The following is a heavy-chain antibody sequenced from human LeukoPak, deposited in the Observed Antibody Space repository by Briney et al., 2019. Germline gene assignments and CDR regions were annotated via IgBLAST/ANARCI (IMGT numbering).Heavy chain of an antibody. V-gene: IGHV3-30*18. Sequence: GGSLRLSCAASGFTFSSYGMHWVRQAPGKGLEWVAVISHDGSNKYYADSVKGRFTISRDNSKNTLYLQMNSLRAEDTAVYYCAKEHYFDSSAYADYWGQGTLVTVSS. D-gene: IGHD3-22*01. CDR3: AKEHYFDSSAYADY. J-gene: IGHJ4*02. CDR2: ISHDGSNK. CDR1: GFTFSSYG.